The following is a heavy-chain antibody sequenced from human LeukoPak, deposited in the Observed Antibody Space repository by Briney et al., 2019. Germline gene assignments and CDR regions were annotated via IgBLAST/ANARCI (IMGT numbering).Heavy chain of an antibody. D-gene: IGHD3-9*01. V-gene: IGHV1-2*02. CDR2: INPNSGGT. J-gene: IGHJ4*02. CDR3: ARVRDDGLRYFDWLPNFDY. Sequence: ASVKVSCKASGYTFIVYYMHWVRQAPGQGLEWMRWINPNSGGTNYAQKFQGRVTMTRDTSFSTAYMELSSLRSDDTAVYYCARVRDDGLRYFDWLPNFDYWGQGTLVTVSS. CDR1: GYTFIVYY.